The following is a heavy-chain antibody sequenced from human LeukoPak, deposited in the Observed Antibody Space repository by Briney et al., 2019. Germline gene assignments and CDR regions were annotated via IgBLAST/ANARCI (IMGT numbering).Heavy chain of an antibody. V-gene: IGHV1-58*01. CDR2: IVVGSGNT. CDR1: GFTFTSSA. CDR3: APPPTYGSGIYSDV. Sequence: SVKVSCKASGFTFTSSAVQRVRQARGQRLEWIGWIVVGSGNTNYAQKFQERVTITRDMSTSTAYMELSSLRSEDTAVYYCAPPPTYGSGIYSDVWGKGTTVTVSS. J-gene: IGHJ6*03. D-gene: IGHD3-10*01.